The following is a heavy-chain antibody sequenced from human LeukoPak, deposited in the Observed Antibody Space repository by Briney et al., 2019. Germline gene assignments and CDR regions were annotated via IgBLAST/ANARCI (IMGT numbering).Heavy chain of an antibody. D-gene: IGHD6-13*01. V-gene: IGHV3-21*01. CDR3: ARVEGRIAAAPSGFDY. CDR2: ISSSSSYI. J-gene: IGHJ4*02. Sequence: KTGGSLRLSCAASGFTFSSYSMNWVRQAPGKGLEWVSSISSSSSYIYYADSVKGRFTISRDNAKNSLYLQMNSLRAEDTAVYYCARVEGRIAAAPSGFDYWGQGTLVTVSS. CDR1: GFTFSSYS.